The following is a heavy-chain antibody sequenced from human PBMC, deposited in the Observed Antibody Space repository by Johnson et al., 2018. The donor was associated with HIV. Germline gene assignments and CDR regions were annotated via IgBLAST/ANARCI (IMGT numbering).Heavy chain of an antibody. CDR1: GFTFSSYD. J-gene: IGHJ3*02. CDR2: IGTAGNT. D-gene: IGHD6-19*01. Sequence: EVQLVESGGGLVQPGGSLRLSCAASGFTFSSYDMHWVRQATGKGLEWVSAIGTAGNTYYPGSVKGRFTISRENAKNSLYLQMNSLRAGDTAVYYCARGGSSGWSGFLAFDIWGQGTMVTVSS. CDR3: ARGGSSGWSGFLAFDI. V-gene: IGHV3-13*01.